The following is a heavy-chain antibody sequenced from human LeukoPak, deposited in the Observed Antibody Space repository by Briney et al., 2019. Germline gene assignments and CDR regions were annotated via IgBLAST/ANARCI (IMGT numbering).Heavy chain of an antibody. V-gene: IGHV4-34*01. CDR2: INHSGST. CDR3: GANKYGGSSDAFDI. Sequence: PSETLSLTCAVYGGSFSGYYWSWIRQPPGKGPEWIGEINHSGSTNYNPSLKSRVTISVDTSKNQFSLKLSSVTAADTAVYYCGANKYGGSSDAFDIWGQGTMVTVSS. CDR1: GGSFSGYY. J-gene: IGHJ3*02. D-gene: IGHD5-12*01.